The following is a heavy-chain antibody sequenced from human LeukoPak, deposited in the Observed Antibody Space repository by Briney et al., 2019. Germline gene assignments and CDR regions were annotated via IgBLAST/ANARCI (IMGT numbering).Heavy chain of an antibody. CDR1: GYTFTGYY. CDR2: INPDSGGT. D-gene: IGHD5-18*01. J-gene: IGHJ4*02. V-gene: IGHV1-2*02. Sequence: ASVKVSRKASGYTFTGYYIHWVRQAPGQGLEWMGWINPDSGGTNFPQKFQGRVTMTRDTSISTAYMELSRLRSDDTAVYHCARGDSYGYTSGFDYWGQGTLVTVSS. CDR3: ARGDSYGYTSGFDY.